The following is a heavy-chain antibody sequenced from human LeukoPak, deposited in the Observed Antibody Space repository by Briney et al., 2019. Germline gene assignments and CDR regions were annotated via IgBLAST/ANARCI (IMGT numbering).Heavy chain of an antibody. CDR2: ISGSGGTT. CDR1: GFTFSSYA. Sequence: SGGSLRLSCAASGFTFSSYAMSWVRQAPGKGLEWVSTISGSGGTTYNADSAKGRFSISRDNSKNTLYLQMHSLRAEDTAVYYCAKESLRVVPSATFDYWGQGTLVTVSS. D-gene: IGHD2-2*01. J-gene: IGHJ4*02. V-gene: IGHV3-23*01. CDR3: AKESLRVVPSATFDY.